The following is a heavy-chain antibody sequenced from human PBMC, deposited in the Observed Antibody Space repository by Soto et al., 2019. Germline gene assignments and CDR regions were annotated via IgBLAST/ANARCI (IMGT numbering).Heavy chain of an antibody. D-gene: IGHD1-1*01. CDR2: IIPIFGTA. J-gene: IGHJ6*01. V-gene: IGHV1-69*06. CDR3: ARDGRGPRTYYYYGMDV. Sequence: ASVKVSCKASGGTFSSYAISWVRQAPGQGLEWMGGIIPIFGTANYAQKFQGRVTITADKSTSTAYMELSSLRSEDTAVYYCARDGRGPRTYYYYGMDVWGQGPTVTV. CDR1: GGTFSSYA.